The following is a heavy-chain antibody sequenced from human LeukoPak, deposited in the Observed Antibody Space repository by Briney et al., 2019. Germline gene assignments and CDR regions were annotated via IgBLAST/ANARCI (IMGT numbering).Heavy chain of an antibody. CDR3: ATDKDSSSWYQPPHFDY. J-gene: IGHJ4*02. D-gene: IGHD6-13*01. Sequence: ASVKVSCKASGYTFTSYDINWVRQATGQGLEWMGGFDPEDGETIYAQKFQGRVTMTEDTSTDTAYMELSSLRSEDTAVYYCATDKDSSSWYQPPHFDYWGQGTLVTVSS. CDR2: FDPEDGET. CDR1: GYTFTSYD. V-gene: IGHV1-24*01.